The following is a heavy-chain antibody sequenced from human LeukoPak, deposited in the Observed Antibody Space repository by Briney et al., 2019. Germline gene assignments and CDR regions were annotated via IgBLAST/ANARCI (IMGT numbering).Heavy chain of an antibody. CDR2: ISGSGGST. CDR3: AKAEGDYDVWPFDY. J-gene: IGHJ4*02. V-gene: IGHV3-23*01. D-gene: IGHD4-17*01. CDR1: GFTFSSYA. Sequence: GGSLRLSCAASGFTFSSYAMTWVRQAPGKGLEWVSAISGSGGSTYYADSVKGRFTISRDNSKNTLYLQMNSLRAEDTAVYYCAKAEGDYDVWPFDYWGQGTLVTVSS.